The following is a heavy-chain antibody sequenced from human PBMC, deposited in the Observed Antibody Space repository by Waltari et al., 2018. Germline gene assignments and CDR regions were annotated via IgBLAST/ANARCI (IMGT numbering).Heavy chain of an antibody. Sequence: VESGGGVIRPGGSLGLPCEASGFPFDDYGMSWVRQGPGKGLEWIAGINWKGDKVAYGDAVRGRFIISRDNAKNLLYIQMNTVGLDDTALYYCARGGDSSWPRWGQGTLVTVSA. CDR3: ARGGDSSWPR. CDR2: INWKGDKV. J-gene: IGHJ4*02. V-gene: IGHV3-20*04. CDR1: GFPFDDYG. D-gene: IGHD3-22*01.